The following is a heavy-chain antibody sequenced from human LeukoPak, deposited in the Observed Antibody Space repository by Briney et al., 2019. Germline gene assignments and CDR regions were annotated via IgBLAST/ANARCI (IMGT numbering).Heavy chain of an antibody. CDR1: GFTFSSYW. J-gene: IGHJ4*02. CDR2: IKQDGSEK. Sequence: GGSLRLSRAASGFTFSSYWMSWVRQAPGRGLEWVANIKQDGSEKYYVDSVKGRFTISRDNAKNSLYMQMNSLRAEDTAVYYCGRSAAAGFFDYWGQGTLVTVSS. V-gene: IGHV3-7*03. CDR3: GRSAAAGFFDY. D-gene: IGHD6-13*01.